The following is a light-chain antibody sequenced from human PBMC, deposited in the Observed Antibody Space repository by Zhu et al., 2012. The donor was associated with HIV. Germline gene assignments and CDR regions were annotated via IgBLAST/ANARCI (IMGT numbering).Light chain of an antibody. CDR1: QSISKY. V-gene: IGKV3-11*01. CDR2: DAS. CDR3: QHRNNWPSVT. J-gene: IGKJ4*01. Sequence: PGERATLSCRASQSISKYLAWYQQKPGQAPRLLIYDASTRATGIPLRFSGSGSGTDFTLTISSLEPEDSAVYYCQHRNNWPSVTFGGGTKVE.